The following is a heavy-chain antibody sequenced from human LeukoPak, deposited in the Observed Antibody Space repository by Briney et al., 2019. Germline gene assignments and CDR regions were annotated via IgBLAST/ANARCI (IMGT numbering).Heavy chain of an antibody. CDR3: ERALRIHGSGSIIGYYYYYMDV. CDR1: GVSISSYD. Sequence: AGTLCLTCAASGVSISSYDWSWIRQPPGKGLEWVGRIYTSGSTNYNPSLESGVTMSVETSKTQFTLRLSSVTAAETAVYYCERALRIHGSGSIIGYYYYYMDVWGKGTTVTISS. V-gene: IGHV4-59*10. D-gene: IGHD3-10*01. J-gene: IGHJ6*03. CDR2: IYTSGST.